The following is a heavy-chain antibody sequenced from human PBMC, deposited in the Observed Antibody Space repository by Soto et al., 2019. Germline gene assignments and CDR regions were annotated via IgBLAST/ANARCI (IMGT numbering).Heavy chain of an antibody. J-gene: IGHJ5*02. D-gene: IGHD6-6*01. CDR1: GYTFTSYA. CDR3: ARSPIMSSSAWFDP. V-gene: IGHV1-3*01. CDR2: INAGNGNT. Sequence: ASVKVSCKASGYTFTSYAMHWVRQAPGQRLEWMGWINAGNGNTKYSQKFQGRVTITRDTSASTAYMELSSLRSEDTAVYYCARSPIMSSSAWFDPWGQGTLVTVPQ.